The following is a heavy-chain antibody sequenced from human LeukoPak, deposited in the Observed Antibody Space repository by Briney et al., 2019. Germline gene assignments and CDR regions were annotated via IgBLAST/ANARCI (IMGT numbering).Heavy chain of an antibody. CDR2: IYSGGST. Sequence: PGGSLRLSCAASGFTVSSNNINWVRQAPGKGLEWVSVIYSGGSTYYADSVKGRFTISRDNSKNTLYLQMNSLRAEDTAVYYCARAPTVLVGYCSSSSCQADYWGQGTLVTVSS. J-gene: IGHJ4*02. V-gene: IGHV3-66*01. D-gene: IGHD2-2*01. CDR1: GFTVSSNN. CDR3: ARAPTVLVGYCSSSSCQADY.